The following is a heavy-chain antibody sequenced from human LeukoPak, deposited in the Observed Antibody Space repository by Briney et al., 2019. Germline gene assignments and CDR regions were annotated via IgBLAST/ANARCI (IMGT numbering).Heavy chain of an antibody. D-gene: IGHD4-17*01. CDR1: GGSFSGYY. CDR3: ARAYGDYDPYYFDY. Sequence: PSETLSLTCAVYGGSFSGYYWSWIRQPPGKGLEWIGEINHSGSTNYNPSLKSRVTISVDTSKNQFSLKLSSVTAADTAVYYCARAYGDYDPYYFDYWGQGTLVTVSS. V-gene: IGHV4-34*01. J-gene: IGHJ4*02. CDR2: INHSGST.